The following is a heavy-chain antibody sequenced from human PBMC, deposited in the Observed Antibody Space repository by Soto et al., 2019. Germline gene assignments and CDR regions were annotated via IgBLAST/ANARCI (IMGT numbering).Heavy chain of an antibody. V-gene: IGHV4-4*07. Sequence: QVQLQESGPGLVKPSETLSLTCTVSGGSINSFYWSWVRQPAGKGLEWIGRMYVTGSTNYNPSLKNRVSMSLDTSKIQFSLKLSSLTAADTAVYYCARDHHYYGSGDSNPFDSWGQGTLVTVSS. J-gene: IGHJ4*02. CDR2: MYVTGST. CDR1: GGSINSFY. D-gene: IGHD3-10*01. CDR3: ARDHHYYGSGDSNPFDS.